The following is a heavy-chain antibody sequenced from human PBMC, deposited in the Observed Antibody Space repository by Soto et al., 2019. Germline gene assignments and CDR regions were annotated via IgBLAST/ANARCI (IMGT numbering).Heavy chain of an antibody. Sequence: EVQLVESGGGLVQPGGSLRLSCAASGFTFSSYSMNWVRQAPGKGVEWVSYISSSSSTIYYAHSVKGRFTISRDNAKNSLYLQMNSLRAEDTAVYYCARAAAKGRLWSPPPQEYMDVWGKGTTVTVSS. CDR2: ISSSSSTI. V-gene: IGHV3-48*01. CDR3: ARAAAKGRLWSPPPQEYMDV. CDR1: GFTFSSYS. D-gene: IGHD2-21*01. J-gene: IGHJ6*03.